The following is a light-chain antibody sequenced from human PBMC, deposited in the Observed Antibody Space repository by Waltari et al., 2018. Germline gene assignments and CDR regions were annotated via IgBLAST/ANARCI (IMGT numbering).Light chain of an antibody. CDR2: EVS. CDR1: GSDCGFYHY. V-gene: IGLV2-8*01. J-gene: IGLJ2*01. CDR3: SSYAGSNDVA. Sequence: QSALTQPPSASGSPGQSVTISCTGTGSDCGFYHYFSWYQQHQGKAPKPMIYEVSKRPSGVPDRFSGSKSGNTASLTVSGLQAEDEADYYCSSYAGSNDVAFGGGTKLSVL.